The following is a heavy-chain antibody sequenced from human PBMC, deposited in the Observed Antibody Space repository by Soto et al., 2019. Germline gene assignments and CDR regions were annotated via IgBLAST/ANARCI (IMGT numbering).Heavy chain of an antibody. V-gene: IGHV1-69*06. D-gene: IGHD6-13*01. CDR1: GGTFSSYA. CDR2: IIPIFGTA. CDR3: ARGSNIAAAGPYYYYYYGMDV. Sequence: QVQLVQSGAEVKKPGSSVKVSCKASGGTFSSYAISWVRQAPGQGLEWMGGIIPIFGTANYAQKFQGRVTITADKSTSTAYMELSSLRSEDTAVYYCARGSNIAAAGPYYYYYYGMDVWGQGTTVTVSS. J-gene: IGHJ6*02.